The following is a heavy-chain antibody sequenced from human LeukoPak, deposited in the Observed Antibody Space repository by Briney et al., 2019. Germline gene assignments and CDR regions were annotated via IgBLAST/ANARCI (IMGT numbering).Heavy chain of an antibody. D-gene: IGHD2-15*01. V-gene: IGHV1-18*01. CDR2: ISAYNGNT. J-gene: IGHJ6*02. CDR1: GYTFTSYG. Sequence: ASVKVSCKASGYTFTSYGISWVRQAPGQGLEWMGWISAYNGNTNYAQKLQGRVTMTTGTSTSTAYMELRSLRSDDTAVYYCARWVPYCSGGSCYSVEPYYYYGMDVWGQGTTVTVSS. CDR3: ARWVPYCSGGSCYSVEPYYYYGMDV.